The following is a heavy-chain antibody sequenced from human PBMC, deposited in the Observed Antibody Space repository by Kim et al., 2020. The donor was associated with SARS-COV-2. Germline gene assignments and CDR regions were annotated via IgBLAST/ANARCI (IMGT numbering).Heavy chain of an antibody. CDR2: IYSGGST. CDR1: GFTVSSNY. V-gene: IGHV3-66*01. Sequence: GGSLRLSCAASGFTVSSNYMSWVRQAPGKGLEWVSVIYSGGSTYYADSVKGRFTISRDNSKNTLYLQMNSLRAEDTAVYYCARGPSGSYYDYFDYWGQGTLVTVSS. D-gene: IGHD1-26*01. J-gene: IGHJ4*02. CDR3: ARGPSGSYYDYFDY.